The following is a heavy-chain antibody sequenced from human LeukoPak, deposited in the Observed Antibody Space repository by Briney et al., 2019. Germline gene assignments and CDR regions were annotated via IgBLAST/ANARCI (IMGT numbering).Heavy chain of an antibody. Sequence: PSETLSLTCAVYGGSFSGYYWSWIRLPPGKGLEWIGEINHSGSTNYNPSLKSRVTISVDTSKNQFSLKLSSVTAADTAVYYCARARRYYDFWSRPESWFDPWGQGTLVTVSS. V-gene: IGHV4-34*01. J-gene: IGHJ5*02. D-gene: IGHD3-3*01. CDR2: INHSGST. CDR3: ARARRYYDFWSRPESWFDP. CDR1: GGSFSGYY.